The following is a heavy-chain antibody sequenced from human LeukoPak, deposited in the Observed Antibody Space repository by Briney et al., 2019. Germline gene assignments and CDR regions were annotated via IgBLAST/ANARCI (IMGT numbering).Heavy chain of an antibody. CDR1: GYTFTVYY. CDR3: ARDGSVPYDY. J-gene: IGHJ4*02. Sequence: VASVKVSCKASGYTFTVYYIHWVRQAPGQGLEWMGWINPNNGGKDYAQKFQDRVTMTRDTSISTAYMELSSLRSDDTAVYYCARDGSVPYDYWGQGTQVTVSS. CDR2: INPNNGGK. V-gene: IGHV1-2*02.